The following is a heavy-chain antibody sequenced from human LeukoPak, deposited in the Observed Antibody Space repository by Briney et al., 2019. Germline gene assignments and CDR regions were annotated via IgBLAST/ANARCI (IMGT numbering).Heavy chain of an antibody. CDR1: GFTFNVYN. V-gene: IGHV3-21*01. D-gene: IGHD3-10*01. J-gene: IGHJ5*02. Sequence: GGALRLSCAASGFTFNVYNMNWVRQAPGKGLEWVSSISSSSIYIYYADSVKGRFTISRDNANNSLYLQMNSLRAEDTAVYYCARGWFDPWGRGTLVTVSS. CDR3: ARGWFDP. CDR2: ISSSSIYI.